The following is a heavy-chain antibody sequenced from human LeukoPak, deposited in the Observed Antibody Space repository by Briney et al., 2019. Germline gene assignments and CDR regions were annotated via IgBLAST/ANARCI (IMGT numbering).Heavy chain of an antibody. V-gene: IGHV1-3*01. CDR2: INAGNGNT. J-gene: IGHJ5*02. CDR3: AKTYYDFWSGYLSNWFNP. D-gene: IGHD3-3*01. CDR1: GYTFTSYA. Sequence: ASVKVSCKASGYTFTSYAMHWVRQAPGQRLEWMGGINAGNGNTKYSQKFQGRVTITRDTSASTAYMELSSLRSEDTAVYYCAKTYYDFWSGYLSNWFNPWGQGTLVTVSS.